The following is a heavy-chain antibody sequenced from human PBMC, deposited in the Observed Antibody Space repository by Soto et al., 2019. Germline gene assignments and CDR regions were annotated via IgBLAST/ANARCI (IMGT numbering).Heavy chain of an antibody. CDR2: ISKDGSDK. V-gene: IGHV3-30*03. J-gene: IGHJ3*02. CDR3: ARDDGRLKGPLDI. CDR1: GGSISSNY. D-gene: IGHD2-15*01. Sequence: QVLLQESGPGLVQPSGTLSLSCAVSGGSISSNYFWGWVRQPPGKGLEWVAVISKDGSDKYYADSIKGRFTISRDNSKNTLYLQMSSLRVEDTGVYYCARDDGRLKGPLDIWGQGTMVIVSS.